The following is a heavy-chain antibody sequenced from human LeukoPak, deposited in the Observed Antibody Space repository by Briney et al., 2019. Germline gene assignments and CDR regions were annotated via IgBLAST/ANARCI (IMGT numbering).Heavy chain of an antibody. CDR3: ARELTESGYENPNNQYYYYYMDV. CDR2: IYYSGST. Sequence: SETLSLTCTVSGGSISSSSYYWGWIRQPPGKGLEWIGSIYYSGSTYYNPSLKSRVTISVDTSKNQFSLKLSSVTAADTAVYYCARELTESGYENPNNQYYYYYMDVWGKGTTVTVSS. CDR1: GGSISSSSYY. J-gene: IGHJ6*03. V-gene: IGHV4-39*07. D-gene: IGHD5-12*01.